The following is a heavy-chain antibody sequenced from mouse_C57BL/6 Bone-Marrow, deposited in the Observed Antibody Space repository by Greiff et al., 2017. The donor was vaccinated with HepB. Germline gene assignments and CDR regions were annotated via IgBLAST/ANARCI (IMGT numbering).Heavy chain of an antibody. CDR2: INPGSGGT. J-gene: IGHJ1*03. Sequence: VQLQQSGAELVRPGTSVKVSCKASGYAFTNYLIEWVKQRPGQGLEWIGVINPGSGGTNYNEKFKGKATLTADKYSSTAYMQLSSLTSEDSAVYFCARGILDWYFDVWGTGTTVTVSS. CDR1: GYAFTNYL. D-gene: IGHD1-1*01. V-gene: IGHV1-54*01. CDR3: ARGILDWYFDV.